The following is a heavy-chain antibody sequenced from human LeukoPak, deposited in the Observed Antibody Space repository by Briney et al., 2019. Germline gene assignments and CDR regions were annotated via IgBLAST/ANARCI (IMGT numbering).Heavy chain of an antibody. CDR3: ARGRYYYDSSGSIRGPPEGP. D-gene: IGHD3-22*01. CDR1: GFTPSSYA. Sequence: PGRSLRLSCAPSGFTPSSYAMHWVRQAPGKGLEWVAVTSYDGSNKYYADSLKGRFTISRDNSKNTLYLQMNSLRAEDTAVYYCARGRYYYDSSGSIRGPPEGPWGQGTLVTVSS. J-gene: IGHJ5*02. V-gene: IGHV3-30-3*01. CDR2: TSYDGSNK.